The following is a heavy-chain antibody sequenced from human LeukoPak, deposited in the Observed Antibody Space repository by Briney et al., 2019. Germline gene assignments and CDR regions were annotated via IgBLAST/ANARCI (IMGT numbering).Heavy chain of an antibody. V-gene: IGHV1-18*01. CDR1: GYTFINYG. J-gene: IGHJ3*02. Sequence: ASVTVSCKASGYTFINYGLTWVRQAPGQGVEWMGWISAYTGSTNYAQKLQGRVTMPTDPSTSTAYMELRSLRSDDTAVYYCARTVGATGAFDIWGQGTMVIVSS. CDR2: ISAYTGST. D-gene: IGHD1-26*01. CDR3: ARTVGATGAFDI.